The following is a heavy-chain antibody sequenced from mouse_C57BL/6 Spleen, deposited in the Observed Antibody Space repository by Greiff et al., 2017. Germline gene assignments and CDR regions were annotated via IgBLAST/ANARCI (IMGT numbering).Heavy chain of an antibody. CDR2: ISNGGGST. D-gene: IGHD1-2*01. Sequence: EVQLVESGGGLVQPGGSLKLSCAASGFTFSDYYMYWVRQTPEKRLEWVAYISNGGGSTYYPDTVKGRFTISRDNAKNTLYLQMSRLKSEDTAMYYCARGGDYYGPWYFDVWGTGTTVTVSS. J-gene: IGHJ1*03. CDR3: ARGGDYYGPWYFDV. V-gene: IGHV5-12*01. CDR1: GFTFSDYY.